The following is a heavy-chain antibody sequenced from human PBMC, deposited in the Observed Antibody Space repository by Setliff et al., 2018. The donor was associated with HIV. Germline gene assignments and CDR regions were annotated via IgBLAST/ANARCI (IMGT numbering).Heavy chain of an antibody. D-gene: IGHD3-10*01. Sequence: PSETLSLTCAVSGYSVSSGYYWGWIRQPPGKGLEWIASIYYSGSTYYAPSLKSRVTISVDTSKNQFSLKLTSVTAADTAVYYCARHTGIAVVRGLIPDGFDIWGQGTMVTVSS. J-gene: IGHJ3*02. V-gene: IGHV4-38-2*01. CDR3: ARHTGIAVVRGLIPDGFDI. CDR1: GYSVSSGYY. CDR2: IYYSGST.